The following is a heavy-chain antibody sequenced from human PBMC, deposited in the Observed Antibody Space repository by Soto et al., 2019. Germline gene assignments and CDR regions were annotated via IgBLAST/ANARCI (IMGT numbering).Heavy chain of an antibody. CDR2: IYYSGST. Sequence: QLQLQESGPGLVKPSETLSLTCTVSGGSISSSSYYWGWIRQPPGKGLEWIGSIYYSGSTYYNPSLKIRVTISVDTSKNQFSLKLSSVTAADTAVYYCARRYFDWERNTYYFDYWGQGTLVTVSS. V-gene: IGHV4-39*01. J-gene: IGHJ4*02. CDR1: GGSISSSSYY. CDR3: ARRYFDWERNTYYFDY. D-gene: IGHD3-9*01.